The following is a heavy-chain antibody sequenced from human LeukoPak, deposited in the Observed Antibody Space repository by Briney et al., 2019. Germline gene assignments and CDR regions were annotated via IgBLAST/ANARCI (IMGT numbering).Heavy chain of an antibody. CDR2: ISSSGSRT. CDR3: ARPLLWGYDAFDI. CDR1: GFVFSDYA. Sequence: PGGSLRLSCAASGFVFSDYAMHWVRQAPGKGLEYVSSISSSGSRTFYANSVKGRFFISRDNSKNTLHLQMGSLRSDDTAVYYCARPLLWGYDAFDIWGQGTMVTVSS. J-gene: IGHJ3*02. V-gene: IGHV3-64*01. D-gene: IGHD3-10*01.